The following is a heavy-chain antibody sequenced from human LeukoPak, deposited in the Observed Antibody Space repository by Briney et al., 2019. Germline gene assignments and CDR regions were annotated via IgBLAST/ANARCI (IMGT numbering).Heavy chain of an antibody. J-gene: IGHJ4*02. CDR1: GGSFSGYY. CDR3: ARGRDGGSGSYYFSEFDY. Sequence: SETLSLTCAVYGGSFSGYYWSWIRQPPGKGLEWIGEINHSGSTNYNPSLKSRVTISVDTSKNQFSLKLSSVTAADTAVYYCARGRDGGSGSYYFSEFDYWGQGTLVTVSS. D-gene: IGHD3-10*01. CDR2: INHSGST. V-gene: IGHV4-34*01.